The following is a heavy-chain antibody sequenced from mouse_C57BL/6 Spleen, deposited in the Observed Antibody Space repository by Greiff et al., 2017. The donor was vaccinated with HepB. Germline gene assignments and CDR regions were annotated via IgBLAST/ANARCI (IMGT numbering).Heavy chain of an antibody. CDR2: IDPETGGT. CDR3: TRGGDY. CDR1: GYTFTDYE. Sequence: QVQLQQSGAELVRPGASVTLSCKASGYTFTDYEMHWVKQTPVHGLEWIGAIDPETGGTAYNQKVKGKAILTADKSSSTAYMELRSLTSEDSAVYYCTRGGDYWGQGTSVTVSS. V-gene: IGHV1-15*01. J-gene: IGHJ4*01.